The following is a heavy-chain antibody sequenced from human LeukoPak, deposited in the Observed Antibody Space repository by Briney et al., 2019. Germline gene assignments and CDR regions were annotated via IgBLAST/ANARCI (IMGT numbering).Heavy chain of an antibody. D-gene: IGHD3-3*01. J-gene: IGHJ4*02. CDR3: ARGVPYASWSGPHYPDY. CDR2: IKQDGSQK. CDR1: GFTFSSYW. Sequence: GGSLRLSCAASGFTFSSYWMSWVRQAPGKGLESVANIKQDGSQKYYVDSVKGRFSISRDNAKNSLYLQMNSLRAEDTAVYYCARGVPYASWSGPHYPDYWGQGTLVTVSS. V-gene: IGHV3-7*01.